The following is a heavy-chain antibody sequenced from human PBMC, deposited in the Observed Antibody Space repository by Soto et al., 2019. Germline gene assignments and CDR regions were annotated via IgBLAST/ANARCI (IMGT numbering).Heavy chain of an antibody. J-gene: IGHJ4*02. CDR3: ARRYGYSFDY. Sequence: PSETLSLTCTVSGDSISSGDYYWSWIRQPPGKGLEWIGCIYYSGNTYYNPSLKRRFSISVDTSKNQFSLKLSSVTAADTAVYYCARRYGYSFDYWGQGTLVTVSS. D-gene: IGHD1-1*01. V-gene: IGHV4-30-4*01. CDR1: GDSISSGDYY. CDR2: IYYSGNT.